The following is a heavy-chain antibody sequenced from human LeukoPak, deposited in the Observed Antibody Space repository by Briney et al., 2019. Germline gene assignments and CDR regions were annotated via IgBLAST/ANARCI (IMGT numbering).Heavy chain of an antibody. CDR1: GFTFSDYY. CDR3: ARDQRYSYGEFDY. Sequence: GGSLRLSCAASGFTFSDYYMSWIRQAPGKGLEWVSYISSGGGAMYYADSVKGRFTISRDNAKNSLYLQMNSLRAEDTAVYYCARDQRYSYGEFDYWGQGTLVTVSS. J-gene: IGHJ4*02. V-gene: IGHV3-11*04. D-gene: IGHD5-18*01. CDR2: ISSGGGAM.